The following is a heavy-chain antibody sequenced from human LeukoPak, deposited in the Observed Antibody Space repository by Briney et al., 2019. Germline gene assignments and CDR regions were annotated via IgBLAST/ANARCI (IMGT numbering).Heavy chain of an antibody. Sequence: GGSLRLSCAGSGFTFSNYAMSWVRQAPGKGLEWVSAVGGGGGSTSYADSVKGRFTISRDNSRNTLYLQMSSLRAEDTAVYFCARGAGDYDSSGYPGRYFQHWGQGTLVTVSS. V-gene: IGHV3-23*01. D-gene: IGHD3-22*01. J-gene: IGHJ1*01. CDR3: ARGAGDYDSSGYPGRYFQH. CDR1: GFTFSNYA. CDR2: VGGGGGST.